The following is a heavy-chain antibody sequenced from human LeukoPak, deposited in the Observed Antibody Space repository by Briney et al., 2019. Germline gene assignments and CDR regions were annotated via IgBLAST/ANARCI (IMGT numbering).Heavy chain of an antibody. J-gene: IGHJ6*02. CDR1: GGSISSYY. CDR2: IYYSGST. V-gene: IGHV4-59*01. CDR3: ASHPGDSTNDYYYGMDV. D-gene: IGHD7-27*01. Sequence: PSETLSLTCTVPGGSISSYYWSWIRQPPGKGLEWIGYIYYSGSTNYNPSLKSRVTISVDTSKNQFSLKLSSVTAADTAVYYCASHPGDSTNDYYYGMDVWGQGTTVTVSS.